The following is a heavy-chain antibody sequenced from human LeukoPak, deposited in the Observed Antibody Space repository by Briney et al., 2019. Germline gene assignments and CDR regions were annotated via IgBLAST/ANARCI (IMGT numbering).Heavy chain of an antibody. CDR1: GGSFSGYY. J-gene: IGHJ5*02. CDR2: INHSGST. D-gene: IGHD6-13*01. V-gene: IGHV4-34*01. CDR3: ARGYSSSWYWFDP. Sequence: SETLSLTCAVYGGSFSGYYWSWIRQPPGKGLEWIGEINHSGSTNYNPSLKSRVTISVDTSKNQFSLKLSSVTAADTAVYYCARGYSSSWYWFDPWGQGTLVTVSS.